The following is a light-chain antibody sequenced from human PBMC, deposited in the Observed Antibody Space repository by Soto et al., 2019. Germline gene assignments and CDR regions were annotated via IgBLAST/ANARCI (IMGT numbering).Light chain of an antibody. V-gene: IGKV1-12*01. Sequence: DIQMTQSPSSVSASVGDRVTISCRASQDISDWLAWYQQRPGKAPKFLIYGASRLQSGVPPRFRGSGSGTNFTLTISSLQPEDFASYYCQQASSFPITFGQGTRLEIK. J-gene: IGKJ5*01. CDR3: QQASSFPIT. CDR1: QDISDW. CDR2: GAS.